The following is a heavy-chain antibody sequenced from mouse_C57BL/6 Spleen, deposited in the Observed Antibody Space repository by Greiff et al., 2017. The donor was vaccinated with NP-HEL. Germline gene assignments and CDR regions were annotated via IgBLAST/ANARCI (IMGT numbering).Heavy chain of an antibody. D-gene: IGHD1-1*01. CDR3: ARRATVVAKDWYFDV. CDR2: ISSGSSTI. J-gene: IGHJ1*03. CDR1: GFTFSDYG. V-gene: IGHV5-17*01. Sequence: DVKLVESGGGLVKPGGSLKLSCAASGFTFSDYGMHWVRQAPEKGLEWVAYISSGSSTIYYAGTVKGRFTISRDNAKNTLFLQMTSLRSEDTAMYYCARRATVVAKDWYFDVWGTGTTVTVSS.